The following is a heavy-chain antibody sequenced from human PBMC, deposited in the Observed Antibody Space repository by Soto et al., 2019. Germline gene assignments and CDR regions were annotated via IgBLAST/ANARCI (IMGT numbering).Heavy chain of an antibody. CDR2: VSATAGTT. CDR3: AKDRLAGGFDY. Sequence: GGPLRISCAASGFTFSNYAITWVSQAPGKGLEWVSLVSATAGTTYYTDSVKGRFTISRDNSRNTVYLQMNSLRADDTAVYYCAKDRLAGGFDYWGQGTLVNVSS. D-gene: IGHD3-16*01. J-gene: IGHJ4*02. CDR1: GFTFSNYA. V-gene: IGHV3-23*01.